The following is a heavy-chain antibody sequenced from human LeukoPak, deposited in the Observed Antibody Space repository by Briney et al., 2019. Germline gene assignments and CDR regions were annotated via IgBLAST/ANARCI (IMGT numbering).Heavy chain of an antibody. Sequence: QTGGSLRLSCAASGFTFSSYGMHWVRQAPGKGLEWVAFIRYDGSNKYYADSVKGRFTISRDNSKNTLYLQMNSLRAEDTAVYYCAKGGKVVTMHYYYYYMDVWGKGTTVTVSS. CDR1: GFTFSSYG. V-gene: IGHV3-30*02. J-gene: IGHJ6*03. CDR3: AKGGKVVTMHYYYYYMDV. D-gene: IGHD4-23*01. CDR2: IRYDGSNK.